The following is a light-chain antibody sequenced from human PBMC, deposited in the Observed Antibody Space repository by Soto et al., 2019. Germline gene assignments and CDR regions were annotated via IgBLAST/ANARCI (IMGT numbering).Light chain of an antibody. CDR3: QQYNNWPPWT. CDR2: GAS. V-gene: IGKV3-15*01. J-gene: IGKJ1*01. Sequence: EIVMTLSPATLSVSPGERATLSCRASQSVSSNLAWYQQKPGQAPRLLIYGASIRATGIPVRFSGSGSGTEFTLTISSLQSGDFAVYYCQQYNNWPPWTFGRGTKVEIK. CDR1: QSVSSN.